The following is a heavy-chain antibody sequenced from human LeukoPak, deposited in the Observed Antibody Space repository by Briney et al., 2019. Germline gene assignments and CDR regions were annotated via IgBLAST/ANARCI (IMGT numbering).Heavy chain of an antibody. V-gene: IGHV4-34*08. CDR2: INHSGST. CDR3: AKGSSSGSLKD. D-gene: IGHD3-10*01. J-gene: IGHJ4*02. Sequence: GSLRLSCAASGFTFSSYSMNWVRQAPGKGLEWVGEINHSGSTNYNPSLKSRVTISVDTSKNQFSLKLTSVTAADTAVYYCAKGSSSGSLKDWGQGTLVTVSS. CDR1: GFTFSSYS.